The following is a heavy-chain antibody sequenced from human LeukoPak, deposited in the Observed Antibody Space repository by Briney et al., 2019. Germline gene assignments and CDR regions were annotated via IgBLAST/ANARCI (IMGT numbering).Heavy chain of an antibody. CDR2: IHYSGST. J-gene: IGHJ4*02. V-gene: IGHV4-39*02. Sequence: SETLSLTCIVSDGSISSSSYYWGWVRQPPGTGLEWIGNIHYSGSTYYNPSLKSRVTISVDTSKNHFSLRLSSVTAADTAVYFCATSGSYYRAPDYWGQGTLVTVSS. CDR3: ATSGSYYRAPDY. D-gene: IGHD3-10*01. CDR1: DGSISSSSYY.